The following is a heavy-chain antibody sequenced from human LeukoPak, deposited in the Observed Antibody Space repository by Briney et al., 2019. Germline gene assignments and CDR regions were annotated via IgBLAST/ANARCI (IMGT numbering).Heavy chain of an antibody. V-gene: IGHV4-59*01. D-gene: IGHD3-3*01. CDR3: AREGGFYRPLDY. CDR2: IYYSGST. J-gene: IGHJ4*02. CDR1: GGSISGYY. Sequence: SETLSLTCTVSGGSISGYYWSWIRQPPGKGLEWIGYIYYSGSTNYNPSLKSRVTISVDTSKNHFSLKLNSVTAADTAVYYCAREGGFYRPLDYSGQGTLVTVSS.